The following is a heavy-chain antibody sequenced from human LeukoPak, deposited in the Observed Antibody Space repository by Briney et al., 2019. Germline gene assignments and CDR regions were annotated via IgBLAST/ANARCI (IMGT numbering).Heavy chain of an antibody. D-gene: IGHD4-4*01. J-gene: IGHJ4*02. Sequence: GGSLRLSCAASGFTFSSYAMPWVRQAPGKGLEWVAVISYDGSNKYYADSVKGRFTISRDNSKNTLYLQMNSLRAEDTAVYYCARDPMTTVALSDYWGQGTLVTVSS. V-gene: IGHV3-30-3*01. CDR2: ISYDGSNK. CDR3: ARDPMTTVALSDY. CDR1: GFTFSSYA.